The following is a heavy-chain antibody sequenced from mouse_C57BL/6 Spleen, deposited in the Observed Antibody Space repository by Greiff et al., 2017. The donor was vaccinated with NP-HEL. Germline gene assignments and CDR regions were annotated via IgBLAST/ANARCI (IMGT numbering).Heavy chain of an antibody. CDR3: ARDDGRYGYDGAY. CDR1: GFTFSSYA. V-gene: IGHV5-4*01. D-gene: IGHD2-2*01. CDR2: ISDGGSYT. J-gene: IGHJ3*01. Sequence: EVKVVESGGGLVKPGGSLKLSCAASGFTFSSYAMSWVRQTPEKRLEWVATISDGGSYTYYPDNVKGRFTISRDNAKNNLYLQMSHLKSEDTAMYYCARDDGRYGYDGAYWGQGTLVTVSA.